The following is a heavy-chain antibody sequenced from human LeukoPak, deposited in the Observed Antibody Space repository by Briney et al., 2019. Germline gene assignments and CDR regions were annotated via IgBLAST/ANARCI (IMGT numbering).Heavy chain of an antibody. D-gene: IGHD3-9*01. CDR1: GFTFSSYE. Sequence: GGSLRLSCAASGFTFSSYEMHWVRQAPGKGLEWISYITSRGSTTYYADSVKGRFTISRDNAKNSLYLQMNSLRAEDTAVYYCARKYSSGYWGQGTLVTVSS. J-gene: IGHJ4*02. CDR3: ARKYSSGY. CDR2: ITSRGSTT. V-gene: IGHV3-48*03.